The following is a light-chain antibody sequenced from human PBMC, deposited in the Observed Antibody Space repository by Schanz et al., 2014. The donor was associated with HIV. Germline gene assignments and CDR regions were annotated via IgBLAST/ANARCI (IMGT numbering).Light chain of an antibody. CDR2: SDN. CDR1: SSNVGSNT. J-gene: IGLJ3*02. V-gene: IGLV1-44*01. CDR3: SSFAGSNIPWV. Sequence: QSVLTQPPSASGTPGQRVTISCSGSSSNVGSNTVNWYQQLPGTAPKLLIYSDNQRPSGVPDRFSGSKSGTSASLAINGLQSEDEADFYCSSFAGSNIPWVFGGGTKLTVL.